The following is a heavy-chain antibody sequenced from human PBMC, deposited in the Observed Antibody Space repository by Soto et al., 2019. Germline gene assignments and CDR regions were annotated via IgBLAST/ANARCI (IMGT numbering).Heavy chain of an antibody. CDR2: IWYDGSNK. CDR3: ARDPALPYSSSWYNYYYYYGMGV. Sequence: LRLSCAASGFTFSSYGMHWVRQAPGKGLEWVAVIWYDGSNKYYADSVKGRFTISRDNSKNTLYLQMNSLRAEDTAVYYCARDPALPYSSSWYNYYYYYGMGVWGQGTTVTVSS. CDR1: GFTFSSYG. V-gene: IGHV3-33*01. D-gene: IGHD6-13*01. J-gene: IGHJ6*02.